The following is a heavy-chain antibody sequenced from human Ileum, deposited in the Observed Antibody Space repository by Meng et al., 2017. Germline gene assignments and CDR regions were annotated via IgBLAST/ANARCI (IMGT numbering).Heavy chain of an antibody. J-gene: IGHJ4*02. CDR1: GGSVSTSDYQ. CDR3: ARDHWGSLDY. D-gene: IGHD7-27*01. CDR2: AGT. Sequence: QAQLQESGPGLVRPAATLHLLCTVSGGSVSTSDYQWGWIRQPPGKGLEWIGYAGTNYNPSLKSRVTISVDTSKRQFSLKLTSVTAADTAVYYCARDHWGSLDYWGQGILVPSPQ. V-gene: IGHV4-61*08.